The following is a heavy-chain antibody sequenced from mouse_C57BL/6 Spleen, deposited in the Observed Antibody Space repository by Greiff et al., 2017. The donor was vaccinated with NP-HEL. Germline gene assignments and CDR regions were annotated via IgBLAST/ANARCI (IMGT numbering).Heavy chain of an antibody. V-gene: IGHV2-2*01. J-gene: IGHJ3*01. CDR3: ARIGTAQAPAWFAY. Sequence: VQGVESGPGLVQPSQSLSITCTVSGFSLTSYGVHWVRQSPGKGLEWLGVIWSGGSTDYNAAFISRLSISKDNSKSQVFFKMNSLQADDTAIYYCARIGTAQAPAWFAYWGQGTLVTVSA. CDR2: IWSGGST. CDR1: GFSLTSYG. D-gene: IGHD3-2*02.